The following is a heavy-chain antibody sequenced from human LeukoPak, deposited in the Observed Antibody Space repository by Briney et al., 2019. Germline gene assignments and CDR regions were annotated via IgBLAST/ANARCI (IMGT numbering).Heavy chain of an antibody. J-gene: IGHJ4*02. Sequence: GGSLRLSCAASGFTFSDYYMSWIRQAPGKGLEWVSYISSGGSTIYYADSVKGRFTISRDNAKNSLYLQMNSLRAEDTAVYYCAGNLYYYDSSGYQMWGQGTLVTVSS. CDR2: ISSGGSTI. CDR1: GFTFSDYY. CDR3: AGNLYYYDSSGYQM. V-gene: IGHV3-11*01. D-gene: IGHD3-22*01.